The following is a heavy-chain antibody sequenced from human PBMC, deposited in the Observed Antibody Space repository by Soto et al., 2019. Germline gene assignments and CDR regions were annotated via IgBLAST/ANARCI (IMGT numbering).Heavy chain of an antibody. D-gene: IGHD3-22*01. J-gene: IGHJ4*02. CDR2: IYYSGST. CDR1: GGSISSYY. V-gene: IGHV4-59*01. CDR3: ARSRYYYDTSGYPQFDY. Sequence: SETLSLTCTVSGGSISSYYWNWIRQPPGKGLEWIGYIYYSGSTNYNPSLKSRATISVDTSKNQFSLKLSSVTAADTAVYYCARSRYYYDTSGYPQFDYWGQGTLVTVSS.